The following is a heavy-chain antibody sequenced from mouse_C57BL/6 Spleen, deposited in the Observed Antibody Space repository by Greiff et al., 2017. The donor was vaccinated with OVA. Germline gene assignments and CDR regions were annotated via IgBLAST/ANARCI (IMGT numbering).Heavy chain of an antibody. D-gene: IGHD1-1*01. CDR3: AKDRSSYAMDY. CDR1: GFSLTSYG. J-gene: IGHJ4*01. V-gene: IGHV2-5*01. CDR2: IWSGGST. Sequence: VHLVESGPGLVQPSQSLSITCTASGFSLTSYGVHWVRQSPGKGLEWLGVIWSGGSTDYNAAFMSSLSITEDNSKSQVFFTMNSLQADDTAVYYCAKDRSSYAMDYWGQGTSVTVSS.